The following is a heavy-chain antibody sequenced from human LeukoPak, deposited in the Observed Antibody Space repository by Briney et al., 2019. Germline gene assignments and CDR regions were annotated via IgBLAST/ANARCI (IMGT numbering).Heavy chain of an antibody. CDR2: IIPIFGTA. Sequence: GASVKVSCKASGYTFTSHGISWVRQAPGQGLEWRGGIIPIFGTANYAQKFQGRVTITADESTSTAYMELSSLRSEDTAVYYCARLVVGATTSYNWFDPWGQGTLVTVSS. V-gene: IGHV1-69*13. CDR3: ARLVVGATTSYNWFDP. J-gene: IGHJ5*02. D-gene: IGHD1-26*01. CDR1: GYTFTSHG.